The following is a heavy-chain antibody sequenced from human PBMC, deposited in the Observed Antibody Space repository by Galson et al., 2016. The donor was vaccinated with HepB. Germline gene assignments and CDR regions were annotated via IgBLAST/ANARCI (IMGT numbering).Heavy chain of an antibody. CDR2: IYPGNSDT. V-gene: IGHV5-51*01. J-gene: IGHJ3*02. Sequence: QSGAEVKKPGDSLKISCKGSGYSFTNSWIGWVRQMPGKGLEWMGIIYPGNSDTRYSPSFQGQATISADKSISTAYLQWSSLKASDTAMYDCARGGEFSGAFEIWGQGTMVTVSS. D-gene: IGHD3-10*01. CDR3: ARGGEFSGAFEI. CDR1: GYSFTNSW.